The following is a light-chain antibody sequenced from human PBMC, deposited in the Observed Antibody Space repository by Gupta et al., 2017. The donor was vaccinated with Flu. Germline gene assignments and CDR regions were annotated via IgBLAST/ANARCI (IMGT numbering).Light chain of an antibody. Sequence: EIVLTQPPGTLSLSPGEGATLSCRASQSVASYLAWYQQKTGQAPRLLIYGASSRATGIPDRFSGSGSGTDFSLTISRLEPEDFAVYYCQHYGTSPTFGQGTKLEIK. V-gene: IGKV3-20*01. CDR1: QSVASY. J-gene: IGKJ2*01. CDR2: GAS. CDR3: QHYGTSPT.